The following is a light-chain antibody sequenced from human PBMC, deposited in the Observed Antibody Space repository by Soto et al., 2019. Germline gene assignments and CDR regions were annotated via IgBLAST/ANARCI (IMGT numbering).Light chain of an antibody. V-gene: IGKV3-15*01. CDR2: DAS. J-gene: IGKJ4*01. CDR1: QSVRSY. CDR3: QMYNNWLGT. Sequence: EIVMTQSPATLSVSPGERATLSCRASQSVRSYLAWYQQTPGKAPRLLIYDASNRETGIPAMFSGSGAGTDFTLTISSLKSEDFAVDYCQMYNNWLGTFGGGTKVDIK.